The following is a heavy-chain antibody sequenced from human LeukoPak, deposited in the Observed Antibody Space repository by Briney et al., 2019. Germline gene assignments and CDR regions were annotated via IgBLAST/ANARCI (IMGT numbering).Heavy chain of an antibody. D-gene: IGHD5-18*01. Sequence: ASVKVSCKASGGTFSSYAISWVRHAPGQGLEWIGGIIPIFGTANYAQKFQGRVTITTNESTSKAYMELSSLRSEDTAVYYCARSLAWGIELWSHWFDPWGQGTLVTVSS. CDR1: GGTFSSYA. CDR2: IIPIFGTA. V-gene: IGHV1-69*05. J-gene: IGHJ5*02. CDR3: ARSLAWGIELWSHWFDP.